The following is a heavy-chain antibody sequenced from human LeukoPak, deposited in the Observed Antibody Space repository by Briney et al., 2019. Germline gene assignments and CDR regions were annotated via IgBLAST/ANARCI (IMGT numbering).Heavy chain of an antibody. V-gene: IGHV3-11*01. CDR1: GFSFSDYY. J-gene: IGHJ4*02. CDR3: ARARYCSSTSCFLDY. D-gene: IGHD2-2*01. Sequence: PGGSLRLSCAASGFSFSDYYMSWIRQTPGKGLEWVSYISNSGETMFYADSVKGRFTISRDNSKNTLYLQMNSLTAEDTALHYCARARYCSSTSCFLDYWGQGTLVTVSS. CDR2: ISNSGETM.